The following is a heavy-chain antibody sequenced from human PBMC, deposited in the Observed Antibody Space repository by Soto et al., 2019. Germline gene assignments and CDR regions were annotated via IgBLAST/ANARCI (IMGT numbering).Heavy chain of an antibody. CDR1: GYTFTSYD. Sequence: ASVKVSCKASGYTFTSYDINWVRQATGQGLEWMGWMNPNSGNTGYAQKFQGRVTMTRNTSISTAYMELSSLRSEDTAVYYCARGAVRFLEWLTTDYFEYWGQGTLVTVSS. CDR2: MNPNSGNT. CDR3: ARGAVRFLEWLTTDYFEY. D-gene: IGHD3-3*01. J-gene: IGHJ4*02. V-gene: IGHV1-8*01.